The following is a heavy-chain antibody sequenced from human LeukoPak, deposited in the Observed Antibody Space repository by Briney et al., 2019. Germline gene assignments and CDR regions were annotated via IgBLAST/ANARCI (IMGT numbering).Heavy chain of an antibody. CDR1: GFTFSSYW. D-gene: IGHD3-3*01. CDR2: INSDGSST. V-gene: IGHV3-74*01. CDR3: ARVSYDFWSGHGNNWFDP. J-gene: IGHJ5*02. Sequence: AGGSLRLSCAASGFTFSSYWMHWVRQAPGKGLVWVSRINSDGSSTSYADSVKGRFTIPRDNAKNTLYLQMNSLRAEDTAVYYCARVSYDFWSGHGNNWFDPWGQGTLVTVSS.